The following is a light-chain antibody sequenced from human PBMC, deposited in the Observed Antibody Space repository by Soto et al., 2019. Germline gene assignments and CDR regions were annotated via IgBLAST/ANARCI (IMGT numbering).Light chain of an antibody. Sequence: QSALTQPASVSGSPGQSITISCTGTSSDVGAYNSVSWYQQHPGKVPKLMIYDVSHRPSGVSDRFSGSKSGNTAALTISGLQAEDEADYYCSSPTSSRLLVFGGGTKLTVL. CDR3: SSPTSSRLLV. V-gene: IGLV2-14*01. CDR1: SSDVGAYNS. CDR2: DVS. J-gene: IGLJ2*01.